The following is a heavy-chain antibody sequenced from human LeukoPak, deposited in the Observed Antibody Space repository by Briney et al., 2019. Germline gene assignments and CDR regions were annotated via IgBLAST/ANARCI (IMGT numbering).Heavy chain of an antibody. V-gene: IGHV3-9*01. D-gene: IGHD3-10*01. Sequence: GGSLRLSCAASGFTFDDYAMHWVRQAPGKGLEWVSGISWNSGSIGYADSVKGRFTISRDNAKNSLYLQMNSLRAEDTALYYCARSVAGLLWFGELKYYFGYWGQGTLVTVSS. CDR1: GFTFDDYA. CDR3: ARSVAGLLWFGELKYYFGY. J-gene: IGHJ4*02. CDR2: ISWNSGSI.